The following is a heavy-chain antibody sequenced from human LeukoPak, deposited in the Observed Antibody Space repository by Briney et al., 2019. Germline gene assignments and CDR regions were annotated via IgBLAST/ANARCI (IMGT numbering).Heavy chain of an antibody. CDR1: GYTFTSYA. J-gene: IGHJ4*02. V-gene: IGHV1-3*04. CDR3: ARDLGGSYPSYYFDY. CDR2: INTGNGNT. D-gene: IGHD1-26*01. Sequence: ASVEVSCKASGYTFTSYAMHWVRQAPGQRLEWMGWINTGNGNTKYSQKFQGRVTITRDTSASTAYMELSSLRSEDTAVYYRARDLGGSYPSYYFDYWGQGTLVTVSS.